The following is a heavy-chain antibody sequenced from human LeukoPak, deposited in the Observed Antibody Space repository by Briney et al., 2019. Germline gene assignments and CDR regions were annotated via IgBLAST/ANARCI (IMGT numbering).Heavy chain of an antibody. D-gene: IGHD3-22*01. CDR1: GFTFSSYS. CDR3: ATTFRYYYDSSGYGLEYFQH. CDR2: ISSSSSYI. V-gene: IGHV3-21*04. Sequence: AGGSLRLSCAASGFTFSSYSMNWVRQAPGKGLEWVSSISSSSSYIYYADSVKGRFTISRDNAKNSLYLQMNSLRAEDTAVYYCATTFRYYYDSSGYGLEYFQHWGQGTLVTVSS. J-gene: IGHJ1*01.